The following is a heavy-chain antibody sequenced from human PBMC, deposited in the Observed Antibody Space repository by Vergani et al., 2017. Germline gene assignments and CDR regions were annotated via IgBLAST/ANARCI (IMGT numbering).Heavy chain of an antibody. CDR2: IWYDGSNK. CDR1: GFTFSSYG. V-gene: IGHV3-33*01. CDR3: ARDVYSSGWYSPYYYYYGMDV. J-gene: IGHJ6*02. Sequence: VQLVESGGGVVQPGRSLRLSCAASGFTFSSYGMHWVRQAPGKGLEWVAVIWYDGSNKYYADSVKGRFTISRDNSKNTLYLQMNSLRAEDTAVYYCARDVYSSGWYSPYYYYYGMDVWGQGTTVTVSS. D-gene: IGHD6-19*01.